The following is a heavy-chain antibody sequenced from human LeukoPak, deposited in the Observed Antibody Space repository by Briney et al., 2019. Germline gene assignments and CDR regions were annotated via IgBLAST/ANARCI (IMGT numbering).Heavy chain of an antibody. D-gene: IGHD2-8*02. V-gene: IGHV4-59*01. CDR1: GVSMSSYY. CDR2: IYYSGSN. Sequence: SETLSLTCTVSGVSMSSYYWSWIRQPPGKGLEWIGYIYYSGSNKYNPSLKSRVAISIDTSKNQFSLKLNSVTTADTAVYYCARSLPFPWGGDWWGAFDLWGQGTLVPVSS. CDR3: ARSLPFPWGGDWWGAFDL. J-gene: IGHJ3*01.